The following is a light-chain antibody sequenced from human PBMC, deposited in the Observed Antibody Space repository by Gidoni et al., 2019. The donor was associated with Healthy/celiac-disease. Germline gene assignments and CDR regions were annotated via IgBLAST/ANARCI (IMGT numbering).Light chain of an antibody. CDR3: QQSYSTLTWT. J-gene: IGKJ1*01. CDR1: QSISSY. Sequence: DIQMTQSPSSLSASVGDRVTITCRASQSISSYLNWYQQKPGKAPKLLIYAASSLQSGFPSRFSGSGSGTDFTLTISRLQPEDFATYYCQQSYSTLTWTFGQGTKVEIK. CDR2: AAS. V-gene: IGKV1-39*01.